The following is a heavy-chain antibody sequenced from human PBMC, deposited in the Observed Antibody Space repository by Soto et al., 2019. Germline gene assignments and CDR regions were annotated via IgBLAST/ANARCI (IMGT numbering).Heavy chain of an antibody. Sequence: SETLSLTCSVSGGSINRSPYYWSWIRQSPAKGLEWIGEINDSGNTYYNPSFKSRLTISVDTSTSQISLRLTSVTAADSAVYYCQGGDFWGQGTRVTVSS. CDR1: GGSINRSPYY. V-gene: IGHV4-39*07. CDR3: QGGDF. CDR2: INDSGNT. J-gene: IGHJ4*02. D-gene: IGHD3-16*01.